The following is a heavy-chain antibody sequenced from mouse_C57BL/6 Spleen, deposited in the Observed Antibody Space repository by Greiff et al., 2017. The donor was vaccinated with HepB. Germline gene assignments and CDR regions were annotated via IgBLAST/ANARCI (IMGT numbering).Heavy chain of an antibody. CDR3: ARVDGYYGYFDY. CDR1: GYAFSSYW. J-gene: IGHJ2*01. CDR2: IYPGDGDT. Sequence: LVESGAELVKPGASVKISCKASGYAFSSYWMNWVKQRPGKGLEWIGQIYPGDGDTNYNGKFKGKATLTADTSSSTAYMQLSSLTSEDSAVYVCARVDGYYGYFDYWGQGTTLTVSA. D-gene: IGHD2-3*01. V-gene: IGHV1-80*01.